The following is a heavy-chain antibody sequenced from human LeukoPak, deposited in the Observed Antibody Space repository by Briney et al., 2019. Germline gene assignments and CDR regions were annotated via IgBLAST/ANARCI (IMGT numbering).Heavy chain of an antibody. CDR2: IYPGDSDT. J-gene: IGHJ4*02. V-gene: IGHV5-51*01. D-gene: IGHD3-22*01. CDR3: ARRLRDGSRYEYCFDY. CDR1: GYSFTNYW. Sequence: GESLKISCKGSGYSFTNYWIAWVRQVPGKGLEWMGIIYPGDSDTRYSPSFQGQVTISADKSSSTAYLQWSSLKASDTAMYYCARRLRDGSRYEYCFDYWGQGTLVTVSS.